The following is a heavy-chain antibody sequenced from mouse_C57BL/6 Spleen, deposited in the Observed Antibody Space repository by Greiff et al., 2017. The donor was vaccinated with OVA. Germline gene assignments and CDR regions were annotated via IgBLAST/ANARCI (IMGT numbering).Heavy chain of an antibody. CDR2: IHPNSGST. V-gene: IGHV1-64*01. CDR3: ARWGVYGNYPQAMDY. D-gene: IGHD2-1*01. J-gene: IGHJ4*01. CDR1: GYTFTSYW. Sequence: QVQLQQPGAELVKPGASVKLSCKASGYTFTSYWMHWVKQRPGQGLEWIGMIHPNSGSTNYNEKFKSKATLTVDKSSSTAYKQLISLTAEDSAVYYCARWGVYGNYPQAMDYWGQGTSVTVSS.